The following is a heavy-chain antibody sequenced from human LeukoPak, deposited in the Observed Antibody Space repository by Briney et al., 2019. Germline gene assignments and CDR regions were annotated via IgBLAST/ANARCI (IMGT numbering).Heavy chain of an antibody. CDR1: GGSTSSSNYY. V-gene: IGHV4-39*07. J-gene: IGHJ5*02. Sequence: SETLSLTCTVSGGSTSSSNYYWGWIRQPPGKGLEWIGYIYHIGYISQSGNIYQNPSLKSRVTISLDTSRNQFSLKLSSVTAADTAVYYCARSPLAFYDSSGYPRVWFDPWGQGTLVTVSS. D-gene: IGHD3-22*01. CDR2: IYHIGYISQSGNI. CDR3: ARSPLAFYDSSGYPRVWFDP.